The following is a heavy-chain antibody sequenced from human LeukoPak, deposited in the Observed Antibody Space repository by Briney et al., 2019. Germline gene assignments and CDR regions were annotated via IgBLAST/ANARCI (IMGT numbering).Heavy chain of an antibody. V-gene: IGHV3-23*01. D-gene: IGHD6-13*01. CDR3: ARDGSSWSFPLNRFDP. J-gene: IGHJ5*02. CDR2: ISGSGDSS. CDR1: GLTFSIFG. Sequence: PGGSLRLSCVASGLTFSIFGMSWVRQAPGKGLEWVSAISGSGDSSYHADSVKGRFTVSRDNAENTLYLQMNSLRAEDTAVYYCARDGSSWSFPLNRFDPWGQGTLVTVSS.